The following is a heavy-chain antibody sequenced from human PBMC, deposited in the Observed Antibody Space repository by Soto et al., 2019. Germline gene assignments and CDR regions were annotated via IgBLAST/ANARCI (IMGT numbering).Heavy chain of an antibody. J-gene: IGHJ4*02. CDR1: GFTFSSYA. CDR2: ISYDGSNK. D-gene: IGHD6-19*01. V-gene: IGHV3-30-3*01. CDR3: ERDNFDYSGGWYRLVRFLDY. Sequence: QVQLVESGGGVVQPGRSLRLSCAASGFTFSSYAMHWVRQAPGKGLEWVAVISYDGSNKYYADSVKGRFTISRDNSKNTLHLQMHSLRAEDTAVYYCERDNFDYSGGWYRLVRFLDYWGQGTLVTVSS.